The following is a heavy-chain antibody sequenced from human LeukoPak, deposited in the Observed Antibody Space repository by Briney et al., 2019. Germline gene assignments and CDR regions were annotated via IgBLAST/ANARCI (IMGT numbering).Heavy chain of an antibody. CDR2: ISYDVNNK. J-gene: IGHJ4*02. Sequence: GGSLRLSCAASGFTFSNYAMHWVRQAPGKGLQWVALISYDVNNKYYADSVKGRFTISRDNSQNTLFLQMNSLRADDTAVYYCAKGGGGYLDYWGQGALVTVSS. CDR1: GFTFSNYA. V-gene: IGHV3-30-3*01. CDR3: AKGGGGYLDY.